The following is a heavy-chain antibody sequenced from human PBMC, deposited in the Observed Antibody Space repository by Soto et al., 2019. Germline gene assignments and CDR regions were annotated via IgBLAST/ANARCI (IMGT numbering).Heavy chain of an antibody. CDR2: FFSGST. D-gene: IGHD6-13*01. V-gene: IGHV4-39*02. CDR1: GASINSKSSY. J-gene: IGHJ5*02. CDR3: TTTRGIAVGGSFDH. Sequence: SEPLSLTCMVSGASINSKSSYWGWVRQPPGKGLEWVGTFFSGSTYSNPSLRSRVTISVDTSKNHFSLRLRSVAAEDTAIYYCTTTRGIAVGGSFDHWGQGTLVTVSS.